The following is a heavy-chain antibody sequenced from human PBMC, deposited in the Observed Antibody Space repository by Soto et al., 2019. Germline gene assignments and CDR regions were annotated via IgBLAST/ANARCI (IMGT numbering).Heavy chain of an antibody. J-gene: IGHJ3*01. CDR2: IYYSGST. V-gene: IGHV4-59*08. CDR1: GGSISGYY. Sequence: QVQLQASGPGLVKPSETLSLTCTVSGGSISGYYWSWIRQPPGKGLEWIGYIYYSGSTDYNPSLRSRATISVDTSKNQFSLNLASVTAADKAVYFCARHSYRDDAFDFWGQGTVVTVSS. CDR3: ARHSYRDDAFDF.